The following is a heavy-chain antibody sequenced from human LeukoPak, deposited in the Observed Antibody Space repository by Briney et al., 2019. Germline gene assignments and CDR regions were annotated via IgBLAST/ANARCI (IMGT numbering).Heavy chain of an antibody. Sequence: SVKVSCKASGGTFSSYAISWVRQAPGQGLEWMGGIIPIFGTANYAQKFQGRVTITADKSTSTAYMELSSLRSEDTAVYYCARRFRDGYNFRDAFDIWGQGTMVTVSS. V-gene: IGHV1-69*06. J-gene: IGHJ3*02. CDR3: ARRFRDGYNFRDAFDI. CDR2: IIPIFGTA. D-gene: IGHD5-24*01. CDR1: GGTFSSYA.